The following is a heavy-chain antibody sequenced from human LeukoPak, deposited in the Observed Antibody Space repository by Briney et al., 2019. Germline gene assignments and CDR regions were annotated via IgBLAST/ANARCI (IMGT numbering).Heavy chain of an antibody. D-gene: IGHD6-19*01. Sequence: AGGSLRLSCAASGFTVSSNYMSWVRQAPVKGLEWVSVIYSGGSTYYADSVKGRFTISRDNSKNTLYLQMNSLRAEDTAVYYCARSGYRSGWLTYWGQGTLVTVSS. V-gene: IGHV3-66*01. CDR2: IYSGGST. CDR1: GFTVSSNY. J-gene: IGHJ4*02. CDR3: ARSGYRSGWLTY.